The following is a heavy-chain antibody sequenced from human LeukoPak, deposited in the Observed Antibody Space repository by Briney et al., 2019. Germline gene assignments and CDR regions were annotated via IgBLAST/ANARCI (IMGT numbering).Heavy chain of an antibody. D-gene: IGHD5-12*01. V-gene: IGHV3-66*01. CDR3: AREPVGGYSGYDPFDY. Sequence: PGGSLRLSCAASGFTVSSNYMSWVRQAPGKGLEWVSVIYSGGSTYYADSVKGRFTISRDNSKNTLYLQMNSLRAEDTAVYYCAREPVGGYSGYDPFDYWGQGTLVTVSS. CDR2: IYSGGST. J-gene: IGHJ4*02. CDR1: GFTVSSNY.